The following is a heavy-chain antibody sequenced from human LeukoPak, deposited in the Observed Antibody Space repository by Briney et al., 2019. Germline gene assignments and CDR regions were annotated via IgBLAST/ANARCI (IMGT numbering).Heavy chain of an antibody. Sequence: SETLSLTCNVSGDSITSGGFYWAWIRQSPRKWLEWIGNVYYSGTTQYNPSLKGRVTISMDMSKNQFSLNLNSVSVTDTAIYYCARRDYAAWFDPWGQGTLVTVSS. CDR2: VYYSGTT. J-gene: IGHJ5*02. V-gene: IGHV4-39*01. CDR3: ARRDYAAWFDP. D-gene: IGHD4/OR15-4a*01. CDR1: GDSITSGGFY.